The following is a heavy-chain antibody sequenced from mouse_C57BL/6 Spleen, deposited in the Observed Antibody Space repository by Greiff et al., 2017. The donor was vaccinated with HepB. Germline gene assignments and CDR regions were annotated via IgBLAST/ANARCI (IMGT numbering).Heavy chain of an antibody. CDR1: GFSLSTFGMG. J-gene: IGHJ3*01. V-gene: IGHV8-8*01. D-gene: IGHD1-1*01. Sequence: QVTLKESGPGILQPSQTLSLTCSFSGFSLSTFGMGVGWIRQPSGKGLEWLAHIWWDDDKYYNPALKSRLTISKDTSKNQVFLKIANVDTADTATYYCARTTVVAEDWDGAWFAYWGQGTLVTVSA. CDR3: ARTTVVAEDWDGAWFAY. CDR2: IWWDDDK.